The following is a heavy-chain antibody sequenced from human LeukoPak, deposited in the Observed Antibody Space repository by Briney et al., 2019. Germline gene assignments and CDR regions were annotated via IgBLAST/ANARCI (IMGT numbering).Heavy chain of an antibody. CDR1: GYTFTGYY. J-gene: IGHJ4*02. D-gene: IGHD2-2*01. V-gene: IGHV1-2*02. Sequence: ASVKVSCKASGYTFTGYYMHWVRQAPGQGLEWMGWVNPNSGDTNYAQKFQGRVTMTRDTSISTAYMELSRLRSDDTAVYYCARDRELVVPAANGMVFDYWGQGTLVTVSS. CDR2: VNPNSGDT. CDR3: ARDRELVVPAANGMVFDY.